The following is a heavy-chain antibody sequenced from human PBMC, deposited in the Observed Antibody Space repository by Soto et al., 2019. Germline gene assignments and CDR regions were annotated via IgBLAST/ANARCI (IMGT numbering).Heavy chain of an antibody. D-gene: IGHD5-12*01. CDR1: GGTFSSYA. V-gene: IGHV1-69*13. J-gene: IGHJ6*02. CDR3: ARLHEATIIPNDYYYYYGMDV. Sequence: ASVKVSCKASGGTFSSYAISWVRQAPGQGLEWMGGIIPIFGTANYAQKFQGRVTITADESTSTAYIELSSLRSEDSAVYYWARLHEATIIPNDYYYYYGMDVWGQGTTVTVSS. CDR2: IIPIFGTA.